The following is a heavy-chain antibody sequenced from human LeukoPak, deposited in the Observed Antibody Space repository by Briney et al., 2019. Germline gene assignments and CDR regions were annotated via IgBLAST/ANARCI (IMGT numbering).Heavy chain of an antibody. CDR2: MNPNSGNT. J-gene: IGHJ4*02. CDR3: ARGLLYGGISVVVY. D-gene: IGHD4-23*01. V-gene: IGHV1-8*03. Sequence: ASVKVSCKASGYTFTSYDINWVRQATGQGLEWMRWMNPNSGNTGYAQKFQGRVTITRNTSISTAYMELSSLRSEDTAVYYCARGLLYGGISVVVYWGQGTLVTVSS. CDR1: GYTFTSYD.